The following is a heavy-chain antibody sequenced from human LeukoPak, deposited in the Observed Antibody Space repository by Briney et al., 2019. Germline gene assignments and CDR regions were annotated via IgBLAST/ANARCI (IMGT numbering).Heavy chain of an antibody. V-gene: IGHV3-7*01. Sequence: PGGSLRLSCAASGFTFSSHWMSWVRQAPGKGLEWVANIKQDGSGEYYVDSVKGRFTISRDNAKNSLYLQMNSLRAEDTAVYCCARGALVPEYWGQGTLVTVSS. CDR3: ARGALVPEY. D-gene: IGHD2-2*01. CDR2: IKQDGSGE. J-gene: IGHJ4*02. CDR1: GFTFSSHW.